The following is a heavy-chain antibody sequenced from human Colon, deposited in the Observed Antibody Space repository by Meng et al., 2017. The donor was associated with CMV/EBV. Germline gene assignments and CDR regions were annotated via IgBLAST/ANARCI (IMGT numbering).Heavy chain of an antibody. Sequence: GESLKISCAASGFTFDDYAMHWVRQAPGKGLVWVSRINSDGSSTSYADSVKGRFTISRDNAKNTLYLQMNSLRAEDTAVYYCARGDAFDIWGQGTMVTVSS. CDR2: INSDGSST. CDR3: ARGDAFDI. V-gene: IGHV3-74*01. CDR1: GFTFDDYA. J-gene: IGHJ3*02.